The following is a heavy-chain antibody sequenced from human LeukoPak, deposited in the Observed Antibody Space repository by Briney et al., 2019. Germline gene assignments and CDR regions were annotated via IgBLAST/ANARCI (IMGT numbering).Heavy chain of an antibody. CDR2: IYYSGST. V-gene: IGHV4-59*01. Sequence: PSETLALTCTASGGSISSYYWSWIRQPPGKGLEWIGYIYYSGSTNYNPSLMSRVTISVDTSKNQFSLKLSSVTAADTAVYYCARGALNPSGSLHLDFDYWGQGALVTVSS. CDR1: GGSISSYY. D-gene: IGHD3-10*01. CDR3: ARGALNPSGSLHLDFDY. J-gene: IGHJ4*02.